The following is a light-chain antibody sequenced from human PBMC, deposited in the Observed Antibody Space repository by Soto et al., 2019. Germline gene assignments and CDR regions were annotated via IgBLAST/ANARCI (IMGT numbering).Light chain of an antibody. CDR2: QAS. V-gene: IGKV1-5*03. CDR3: QHYNSYSEA. J-gene: IGKJ1*01. CDR1: QTISSW. Sequence: DSQVTQSPSTLSGSVGDRFTITCRAIQTISSWLAWYQQKAGKAPKLLIYQASTLKSGVPSRFRGSGSGTEFTLTISSLQPDDFETYYCQHYNSYSEAFGQGTKVDIK.